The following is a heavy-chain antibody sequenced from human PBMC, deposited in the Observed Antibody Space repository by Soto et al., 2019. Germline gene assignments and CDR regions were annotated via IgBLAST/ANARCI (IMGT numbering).Heavy chain of an antibody. Sequence: QVQLRESGPGLMRPLQTLSLTCTVSGASVTSTGYYWTWIRQSPGKGLEWLGYILHNGNADYSPSLETRLSISLDSSKNQFSLKVNSVSAADTAIYFCARVSAVSAEYYFDYWGQGALVTVSS. CDR3: ARVSAVSAEYYFDY. CDR1: GASVTSTGYY. D-gene: IGHD6-19*01. J-gene: IGHJ4*02. CDR2: ILHNGNA. V-gene: IGHV4-30-4*01.